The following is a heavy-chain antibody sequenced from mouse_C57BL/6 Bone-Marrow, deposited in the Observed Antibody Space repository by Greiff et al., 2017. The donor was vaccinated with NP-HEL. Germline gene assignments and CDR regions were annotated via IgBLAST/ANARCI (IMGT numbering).Heavy chain of an antibody. CDR2: ISSGSSTI. CDR3: ARDHKGAYYYAMDY. V-gene: IGHV5-17*01. Sequence: EVKLMESGGGLVKPGGSLKLSCAASGFTFSDYGMHWVRQAPEKGLEWVAYISSGSSTIYYAYPVKGRFTFSRDNAKNTMCLQRTRLRSEDTAMYYCARDHKGAYYYAMDYWGQGTSVTVSS. CDR1: GFTFSDYG. D-gene: IGHD1-3*01. J-gene: IGHJ4*01.